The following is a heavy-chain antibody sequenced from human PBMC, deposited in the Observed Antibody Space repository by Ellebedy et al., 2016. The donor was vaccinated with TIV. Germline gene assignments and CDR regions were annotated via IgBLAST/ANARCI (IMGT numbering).Heavy chain of an antibody. J-gene: IGHJ4*02. Sequence: PGGSLRLSCAASGFTFSDYYMSWIRQAPGKGLEWVSAISGSGGNTYYADSVKGRFTISRDNSKNTLYLQMNSLRGEDTAVYYCAKDRGMGGGSCFEYWGQGTLVTVSS. CDR2: ISGSGGNT. CDR3: AKDRGMGGGSCFEY. CDR1: GFTFSDYY. V-gene: IGHV3-23*01. D-gene: IGHD2-15*01.